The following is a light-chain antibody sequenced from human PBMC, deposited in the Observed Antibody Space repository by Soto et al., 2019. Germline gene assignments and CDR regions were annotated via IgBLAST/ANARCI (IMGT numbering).Light chain of an antibody. CDR3: QQRSNWPFS. CDR1: QSVSSY. V-gene: IGKV3-11*01. Sequence: EIVLTQSPATLSLSPGERATLSCRASQSVSSYLAWYQQIAGQVPRLLIYDAAKGATGNPATFSGSGSGTDFTLTISSLETEDFSVYYCQQRSNWPFSFGQGTKREIK. CDR2: DAA. J-gene: IGKJ2*01.